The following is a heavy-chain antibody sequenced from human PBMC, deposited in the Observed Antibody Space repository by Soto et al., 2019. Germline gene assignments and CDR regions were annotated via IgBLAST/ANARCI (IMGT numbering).Heavy chain of an antibody. V-gene: IGHV3-30-3*01. J-gene: IGHJ6*02. CDR3: ARGDREDIAVVIGVRPGEYGVDV. D-gene: IGHD2-15*01. CDR2: ISYDGSNR. Sequence: QVQLVESGGGVVQPGRSLRLSCAASGFTFSSYAMHWVRQAPGKGLECVAVISYDGSNRFYRDYVKGRFTISRDNSKNTVQLQINSLTYEDTAVYYCARGDREDIAVVIGVRPGEYGVDVWGQGTTVTVSS. CDR1: GFTFSSYA.